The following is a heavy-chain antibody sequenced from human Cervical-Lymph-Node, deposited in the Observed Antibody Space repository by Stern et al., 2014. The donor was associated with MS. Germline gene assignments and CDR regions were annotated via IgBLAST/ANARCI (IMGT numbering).Heavy chain of an antibody. D-gene: IGHD4-17*01. CDR1: GFSFSDYS. J-gene: IGHJ5*02. CDR2: ISSNSTFK. CDR3: ARRVGRTTVTTFDP. V-gene: IGHV3-21*01. Sequence: VQLVESGGGLVKPGGSLRLSCAASGFSFSDYSMYWVRQAPGKGLEWVSSISSNSTFKHYADSVKGRFTISRDNAKNSLFLEMNSLRGEDTATYYCARRVGRTTVTTFDPWGHGTLVTVSS.